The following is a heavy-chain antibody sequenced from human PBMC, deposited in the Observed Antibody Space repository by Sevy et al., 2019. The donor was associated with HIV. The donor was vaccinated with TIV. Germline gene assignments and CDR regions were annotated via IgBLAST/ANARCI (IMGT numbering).Heavy chain of an antibody. CDR2: IRYDGSNK. D-gene: IGHD2-2*01. V-gene: IGHV3-30*02. CDR3: AKQENKYCSSTSCYPYYYGMDV. J-gene: IGHJ6*02. Sequence: GESLKISCAASGFTFSSYGMHWVRQAPGKGLEWVAFIRYDGSNKYHADSVKGRFTISRDNSKNTLYLQMNSLRAEDTAVYYCAKQENKYCSSTSCYPYYYGMDVWGQGTTVTVSS. CDR1: GFTFSSYG.